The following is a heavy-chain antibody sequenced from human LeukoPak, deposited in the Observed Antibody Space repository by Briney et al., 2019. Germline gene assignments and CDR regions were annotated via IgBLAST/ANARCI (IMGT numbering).Heavy chain of an antibody. Sequence: PGGSLRLSCAASGFTFSTYGMHWVRQAPGKGLEWLTDIWYDGSNKYYTDSVKGRFTISRDNSQNTLYLQMSSLRAEDTAVYYCARDSNSYGSGATIDYWGQGTLVTVSS. CDR3: ARDSNSYGSGATIDY. CDR2: IWYDGSNK. CDR1: GFTFSTYG. D-gene: IGHD3-10*01. V-gene: IGHV3-33*01. J-gene: IGHJ4*02.